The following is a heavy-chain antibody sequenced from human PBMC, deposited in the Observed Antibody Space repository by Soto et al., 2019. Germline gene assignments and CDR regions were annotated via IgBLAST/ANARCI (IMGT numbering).Heavy chain of an antibody. CDR2: INAGNGNT. CDR3: ARWGGPLELRPDDNWFDP. CDR1: GYTFTSYA. J-gene: IGHJ5*02. V-gene: IGHV1-3*01. Sequence: ASVKVSCKASGYTFTSYAMHWVRQAPGQRLEWMGWINAGNGNTKYSQKFQGRVTITRDTSASTAYMELSSLRSEDTAVYYCARWGGPLELRPDDNWFDPWGQGTLVTVSS. D-gene: IGHD1-7*01.